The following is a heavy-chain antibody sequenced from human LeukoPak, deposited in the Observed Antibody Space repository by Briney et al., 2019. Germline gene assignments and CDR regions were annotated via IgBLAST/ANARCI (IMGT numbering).Heavy chain of an antibody. CDR3: ASPSKLVISRGGFDI. CDR2: IYFSET. Sequence: PSGTLSLTCTVSGASFSDTTYYWAWIRQPPGKGLEWIASIYFSETKYNPSLKSRITISGDTSKNQFSLKLSSVTAADTAVYYCASPSKLVISRGGFDIWGQGTMVTVSA. CDR1: GASFSDTTYY. V-gene: IGHV4-39*01. D-gene: IGHD3-22*01. J-gene: IGHJ3*02.